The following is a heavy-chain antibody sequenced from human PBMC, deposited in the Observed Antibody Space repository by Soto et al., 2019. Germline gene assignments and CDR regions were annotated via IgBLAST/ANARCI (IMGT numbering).Heavy chain of an antibody. J-gene: IGHJ1*01. D-gene: IGHD3-22*01. Sequence: SQTLSLTCVISGDIVSSNSAAWNWIRQSPSRGLEWLGRTYYRSKWYNDYAVSVKSRITINPDTSKNQLSLQLNSVTPEDTAVYYCARDESYYDTSGYETEYFQHWGQGTLVTVSS. CDR3: ARDESYYDTSGYETEYFQH. V-gene: IGHV6-1*01. CDR2: TYYRSKWYN. CDR1: GDIVSSNSAA.